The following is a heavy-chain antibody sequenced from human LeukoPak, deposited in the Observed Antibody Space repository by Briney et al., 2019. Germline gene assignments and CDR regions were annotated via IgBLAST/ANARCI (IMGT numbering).Heavy chain of an antibody. Sequence: ASVKVSCKASGYTSTGYYIHCVRQAPGQGLEWMGWINPNSGGTNYAQKFQGRVTMTRDTSISTAYMELSRLRSDDTAVYYCASGSLLTFREDVEGYWGQGTLVTVSS. CDR3: ASGSLLTFREDVEGY. D-gene: IGHD3-16*01. V-gene: IGHV1-2*02. CDR1: GYTSTGYY. J-gene: IGHJ4*02. CDR2: INPNSGGT.